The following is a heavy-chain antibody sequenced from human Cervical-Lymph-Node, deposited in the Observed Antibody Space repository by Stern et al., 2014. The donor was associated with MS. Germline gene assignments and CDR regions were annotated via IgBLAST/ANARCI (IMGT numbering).Heavy chain of an antibody. J-gene: IGHJ3*02. D-gene: IGHD3-22*01. CDR2: IRSKANSYAP. V-gene: IGHV3-73*01. CDR3: TSSYDSSGHDAFDI. Sequence: EVQLVESGGGLVQPGGSLKLSCAASGFTFSGSAMHWVRQASGKGLEWVGRIRSKANSYAPAYAASVKGRFTISRDDSKNTAYLQMNSLKTEDTAVYYCTSSYDSSGHDAFDIWGKGTMVTVSS. CDR1: GFTFSGSA.